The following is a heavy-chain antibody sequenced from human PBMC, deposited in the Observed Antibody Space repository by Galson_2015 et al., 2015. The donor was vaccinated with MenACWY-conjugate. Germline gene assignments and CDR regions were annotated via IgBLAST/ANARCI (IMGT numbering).Heavy chain of an antibody. Sequence: ATLSLTCGVSGGSFSGYYWRWLRQPPGKGLEWIGEVAQSGSANVNPSLKSRVSMSADTFKREFSLKLTSVTAADTAVYFCARLSWSTSRDHYYYMDVWGNGTTVTVSS. CDR2: VAQSGSA. CDR1: GGSFSGYY. D-gene: IGHD3-3*01. V-gene: IGHV4-34*01. CDR3: ARLSWSTSRDHYYYMDV. J-gene: IGHJ6*03.